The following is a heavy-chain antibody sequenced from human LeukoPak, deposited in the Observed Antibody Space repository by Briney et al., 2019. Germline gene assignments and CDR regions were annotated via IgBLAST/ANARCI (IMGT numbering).Heavy chain of an antibody. V-gene: IGHV1-18*01. CDR1: GYTFTSYG. Sequence: GASVKVSCKASGYTFTSYGISWVRQAPGQGLEWMGWISAYNGNTNYAQKLQGRVTMTTDTSTSTAYMELRSLRADDTAVYYCVRVRYCSSTSCYPFDYWGQGTLVTVSS. CDR2: ISAYNGNT. D-gene: IGHD2-2*01. J-gene: IGHJ4*02. CDR3: VRVRYCSSTSCYPFDY.